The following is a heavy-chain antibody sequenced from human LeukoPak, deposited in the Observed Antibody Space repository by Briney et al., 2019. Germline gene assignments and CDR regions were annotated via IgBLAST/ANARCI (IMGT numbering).Heavy chain of an antibody. V-gene: IGHV1-46*01. CDR2: INPSGGST. J-gene: IGHJ4*02. CDR3: ARYVHGVNFDY. Sequence: ASVKVSCKASGYTFTSYYMHWVRQAPGQGLEWMGIINPSGGSTTYAQKFQGRVTMTRGTSTSTVYMELSSLRSEDTAVYYCARYVHGVNFDYWGQGTLVTVSS. CDR1: GYTFTSYY. D-gene: IGHD4-23*01.